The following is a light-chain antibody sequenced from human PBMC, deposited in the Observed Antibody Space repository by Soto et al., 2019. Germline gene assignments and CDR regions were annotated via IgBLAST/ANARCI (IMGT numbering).Light chain of an antibody. J-gene: IGKJ1*01. V-gene: IGKV3-20*01. CDR2: GAS. Sequence: EIVLTQSPGTLSVSPGERATLSCRASQSVSSRYLGWYQQKPGQAPRLLIYGASSRATGIPDRFSGSGSGTDFTLTISRLEPEDFAVYYCQQYGNSPWTFGQGTKVDIK. CDR1: QSVSSRY. CDR3: QQYGNSPWT.